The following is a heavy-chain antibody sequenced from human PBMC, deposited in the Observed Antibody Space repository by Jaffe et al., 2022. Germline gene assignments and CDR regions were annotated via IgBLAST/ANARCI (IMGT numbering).Heavy chain of an antibody. CDR1: GGSISSGYYY. D-gene: IGHD3-22*01. CDR2: IYTSGRT. V-gene: IGHV4-61*02. Sequence: QVQLQESGPGLVKPSQTLSLTCTVSGGSISSGYYYWNWIRQPAGKGLEWIGRIYTSGRTDYNPSLKSRVTISVDTSKNQFSLKLSSVTAADTAMYYCARDPHDSSGSTLGNALDIWGQGTMVTVSS. CDR3: ARDPHDSSGSTLGNALDI. J-gene: IGHJ3*02.